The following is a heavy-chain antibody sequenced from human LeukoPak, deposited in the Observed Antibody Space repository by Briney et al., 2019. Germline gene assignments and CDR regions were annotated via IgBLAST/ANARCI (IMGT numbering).Heavy chain of an antibody. J-gene: IGHJ4*02. CDR2: ISGSGHST. V-gene: IGHV3-23*01. CDR3: AKGSQSSGWYG. D-gene: IGHD6-19*01. Sequence: PGGSLRLSCAASGFTFSRYAMGWVRQAPGKGLEWVSAISGSGHSTYYADSVKGRFTISRDNSKNTLYLEMNSLRAEDTAVYYCAKGSQSSGWYGWGQGTLVTVSS. CDR1: GFTFSRYA.